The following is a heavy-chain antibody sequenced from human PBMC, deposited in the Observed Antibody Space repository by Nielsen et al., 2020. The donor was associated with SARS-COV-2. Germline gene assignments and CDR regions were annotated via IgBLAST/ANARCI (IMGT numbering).Heavy chain of an antibody. CDR2: ISSYDGNT. CDR1: GYTFTTYG. Sequence: ASVQVSCKASGYTFTTYGISWVRQAARQGLEWMGWISSYDGNTNYAQKVQGRVTMTTDTSTSTAYMELGSLRSDDTAVYYCASSVGYSSSWPKYYYHNIDVWGEGTTVTVSS. CDR3: ASSVGYSSSWPKYYYHNIDV. V-gene: IGHV1-18*04. J-gene: IGHJ6*03. D-gene: IGHD6-13*01.